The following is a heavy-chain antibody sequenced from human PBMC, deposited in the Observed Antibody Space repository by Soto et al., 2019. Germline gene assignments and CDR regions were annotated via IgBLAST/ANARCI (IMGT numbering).Heavy chain of an antibody. D-gene: IGHD2-15*01. V-gene: IGHV3-74*01. CDR2: INTDGSNT. CDR1: GLTFNRYW. Sequence: GGSVRLSCAGSGLTFNRYWMHWVRHAPGKGLVWVSHINTDGSNTNYADSVKGRFTISRDNAKSTLFLQMNSLRDEDTAVYYCAREFCSGGNCYTYYFDPWGQGIPVTVSS. CDR3: AREFCSGGNCYTYYFDP. J-gene: IGHJ5*02.